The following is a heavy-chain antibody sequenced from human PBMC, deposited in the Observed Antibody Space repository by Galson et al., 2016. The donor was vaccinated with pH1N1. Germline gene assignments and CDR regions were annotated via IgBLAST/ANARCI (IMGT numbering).Heavy chain of an antibody. CDR1: GYTFTSYG. Sequence: SVKASCKASGYTFTSYGISWVRQAPGQGLEWMGGISAYNGNTNYAQKLQGRVTMTADTSTSTAYMELRSLRSDDTAVYYCARGVAAANWYFDLWGRGTLVTVSS. CDR3: ARGVAAANWYFDL. D-gene: IGHD6-13*01. V-gene: IGHV1-18*01. J-gene: IGHJ2*01. CDR2: ISAYNGNT.